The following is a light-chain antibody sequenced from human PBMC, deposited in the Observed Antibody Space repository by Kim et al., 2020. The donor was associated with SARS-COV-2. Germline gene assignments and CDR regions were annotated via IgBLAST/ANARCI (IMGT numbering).Light chain of an antibody. J-gene: IGLJ2*01. CDR2: GKN. CDR3: YCRDTSGNHLGVI. Sequence: GLRVTITIQRDSHRSYYISWYQQKPGQAPVLVIYGKNNQHSGIPDRVSGSSSGNTGSLTITGAQAEDEADYYCYCRDTSGNHLGVIFGGGTQLTVL. CDR1: SHRSYY. V-gene: IGLV3-19*01.